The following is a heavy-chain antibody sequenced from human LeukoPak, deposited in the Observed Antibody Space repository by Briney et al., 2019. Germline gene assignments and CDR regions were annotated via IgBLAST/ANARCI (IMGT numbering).Heavy chain of an antibody. CDR1: GITLSNYG. J-gene: IGHJ4*02. Sequence: RSRGSLRLSCAVSGITLSNYGMSWVRQAPGKGLEWVAGISDSGGRTNYADSVKGRFTISRDNHKNTLYLQMNSLRAEDTAVYFCAKRGVVIRVILVGFHKEAYYFDSWGQGALVTVST. D-gene: IGHD3-22*01. V-gene: IGHV3-23*01. CDR3: AKRGVVIRVILVGFHKEAYYFDS. CDR2: ISDSGGRT.